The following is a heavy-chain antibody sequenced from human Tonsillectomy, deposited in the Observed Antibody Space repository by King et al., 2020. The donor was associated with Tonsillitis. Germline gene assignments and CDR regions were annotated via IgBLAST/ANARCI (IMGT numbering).Heavy chain of an antibody. V-gene: IGHV3-21*01. Sequence: QLVQSGGGLVKPGGSLRLSCTASGFTFRSYSVNWVRQAPGKGLEWVSSISSSSSYIYYADSVKGRFTISRDNAKNSLYLQMNSLRAEDTAVYYCAGDETGLFDIWGQGTMVTVSS. CDR3: AGDETGLFDI. J-gene: IGHJ3*02. CDR1: GFTFRSYS. D-gene: IGHD3-9*01. CDR2: ISSSSSYI.